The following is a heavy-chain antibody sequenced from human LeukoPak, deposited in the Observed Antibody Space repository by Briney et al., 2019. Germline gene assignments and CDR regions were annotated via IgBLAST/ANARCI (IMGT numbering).Heavy chain of an antibody. V-gene: IGHV3-23*01. D-gene: IGHD3-22*01. J-gene: IGHJ4*02. CDR3: AKGFYDGSH. CDR1: GFSFSYHG. Sequence: GGSLRLSCVASGFSFSYHGMNWVRLAPGKGLEWVSGVSPPGGGTYYADSVKGRFTISRDDSRNTLSLQMNSLRAEDTAVYYCAKGFYDGSHWGQGTLVTVSS. CDR2: VSPPGGGT.